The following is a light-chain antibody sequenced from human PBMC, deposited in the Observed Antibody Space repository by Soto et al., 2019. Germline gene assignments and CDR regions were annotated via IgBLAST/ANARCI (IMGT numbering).Light chain of an antibody. V-gene: IGKV3-20*01. CDR3: EQYGSSPPVT. J-gene: IGKJ5*01. Sequence: EIVLTQSPGTLSLSPGERATLSCRASQSVSSSYLAWYQQKPGQAHRLLIYGASGRATGIPDRFSGSGSGTDFTLTISRLEPEDFAVYYCEQYGSSPPVTFGQWTRLEIK. CDR1: QSVSSSY. CDR2: GAS.